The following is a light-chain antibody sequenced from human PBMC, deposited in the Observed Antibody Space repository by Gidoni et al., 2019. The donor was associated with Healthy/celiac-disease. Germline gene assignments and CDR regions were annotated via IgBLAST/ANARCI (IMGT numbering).Light chain of an antibody. J-gene: IGKJ4*01. CDR3: QQRSNWPPNT. CDR1: QSVSSY. CDR2: EAS. V-gene: IGKV3-11*01. Sequence: EIVLTQSPATLSLSTGERATLSCRASQSVSSYLAWYQQKPGQAPRLLIYEASNRATGIPARFSGSGSGTDFTLTLSSLEPEDFAVYYCQQRSNWPPNTFGGGTKVEIK.